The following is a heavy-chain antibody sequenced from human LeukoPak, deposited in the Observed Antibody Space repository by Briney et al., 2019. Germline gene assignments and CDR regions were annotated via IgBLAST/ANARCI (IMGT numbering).Heavy chain of an antibody. Sequence: GESLKISCKGSGYSFTSYWIGWVRQMPGKGLEWMGIIYPGDSDTRYSPSFQGQDTISADKSISTAYLQWSSLKASDTAVYYCARPGYCSSTSCSHFDYWGQGTLVTVSS. CDR2: IYPGDSDT. CDR3: ARPGYCSSTSCSHFDY. D-gene: IGHD2-2*01. CDR1: GYSFTSYW. V-gene: IGHV5-51*01. J-gene: IGHJ4*02.